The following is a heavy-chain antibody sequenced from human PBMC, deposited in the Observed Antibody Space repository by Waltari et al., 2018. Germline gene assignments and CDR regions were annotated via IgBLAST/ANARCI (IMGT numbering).Heavy chain of an antibody. V-gene: IGHV1-2*06. CDR1: GYIFINYV. D-gene: IGHD2-21*01. J-gene: IGHJ3*02. Sequence: QVNLVQSGADVRKPGAAVTVYCKASGYIFINYVIHCVRQAPGQGLEWIGRINCRNGGTDYAQKFQGRVTLTRDTSISTAYMELSGLTLDDTAIYYCTVIAGDFDIWGPGTMVTASS. CDR2: INCRNGGT. CDR3: TVIAGDFDI.